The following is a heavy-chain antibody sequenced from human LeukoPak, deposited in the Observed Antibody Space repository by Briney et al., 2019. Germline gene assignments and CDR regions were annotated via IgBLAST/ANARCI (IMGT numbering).Heavy chain of an antibody. Sequence: GGSLRLSCAPSGFTVGDYAMSWVRQAPGKGLEWVSVISGTGLTTQHADSVKGRVTISREHSSNTLYLQMSSLRADDTAVYYCAKEPVASPGTGYFYGMDVWGQGTALTVSS. CDR2: ISGTGLTT. V-gene: IGHV3-23*01. J-gene: IGHJ6*02. CDR3: AKEPVASPGTGYFYGMDV. D-gene: IGHD6-13*01. CDR1: GFTVGDYA.